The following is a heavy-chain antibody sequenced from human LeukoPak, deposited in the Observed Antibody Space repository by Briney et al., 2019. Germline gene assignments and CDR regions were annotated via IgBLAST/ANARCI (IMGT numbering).Heavy chain of an antibody. J-gene: IGHJ4*02. D-gene: IGHD6-13*01. Sequence: PGGSLRLSCAASGFTFSSYSMNWVRQAPGKGLEWVSYISSSSSTIYYADSVKGRFTISRDNAKNSLYLQMNSLRAEDTAVYYCARGPDSSWITWMDDYWGQGTLVTVSS. V-gene: IGHV3-48*04. CDR3: ARGPDSSWITWMDDY. CDR2: ISSSSSTI. CDR1: GFTFSSYS.